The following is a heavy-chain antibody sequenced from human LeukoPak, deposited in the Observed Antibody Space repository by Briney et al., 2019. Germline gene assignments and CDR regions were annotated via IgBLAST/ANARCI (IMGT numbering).Heavy chain of an antibody. J-gene: IGHJ3*02. CDR2: INPNSGGT. CDR3: AREAKKGRGYSYGTSDDAFDI. CDR1: GYTFTGYY. V-gene: IGHV1-2*02. D-gene: IGHD5-18*01. Sequence: ASVKVSCKASGYTFTGYYMHWVRQAPGQGLEWMGWINPNSGGTNYAQKFQGRVTMTRDTSISTAYMELSRLRSDDTAVYYRAREAKKGRGYSYGTSDDAFDIWGQGTMVTVSS.